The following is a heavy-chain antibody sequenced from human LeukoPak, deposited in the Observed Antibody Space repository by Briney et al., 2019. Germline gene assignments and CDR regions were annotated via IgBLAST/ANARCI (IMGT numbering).Heavy chain of an antibody. Sequence: GGSLRLSCAAFGSTFRDYWRTWVGQAQGKGLEGVANIKPDGSEKYYVDSVRGRFTISRDNAKNSLYLQMNSLRVEDTAVYYCASYLYWWSDLGYWGQGTLVTVSS. D-gene: IGHD2-8*02. V-gene: IGHV3-7*01. J-gene: IGHJ4*02. CDR1: GSTFRDYW. CDR2: IKPDGSEK. CDR3: ASYLYWWSDLGY.